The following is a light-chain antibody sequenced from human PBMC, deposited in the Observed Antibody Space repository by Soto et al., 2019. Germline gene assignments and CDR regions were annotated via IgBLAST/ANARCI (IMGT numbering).Light chain of an antibody. V-gene: IGLV2-14*03. CDR1: TSYVGCNNY. Sequence: QSALTQPASVSGSPGQSITITFTGTTSYVGCNNYVSWYQHHPGKAPILMIFDVSDRPSGISNRFSGAKSGNTASLNISWLQAEDEADYYCSSYTSSHVVFGGGTKLTVL. CDR3: SSYTSSHVV. CDR2: DVS. J-gene: IGLJ2*01.